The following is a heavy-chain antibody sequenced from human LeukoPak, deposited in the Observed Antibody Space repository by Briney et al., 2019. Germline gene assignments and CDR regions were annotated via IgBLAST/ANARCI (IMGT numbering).Heavy chain of an antibody. Sequence: PSETLSLTCAVSGYSISSGYYWGWIRQPPGKGLEWIGSIYHTGRTHYNPSLKSRVTISIDTSKNQFSLKLSSVTAADTAVYYCVRDWAHCGGDCYPGYWGQGTLVTVSS. CDR1: GYSISSGYY. D-gene: IGHD2-21*02. CDR3: VRDWAHCGGDCYPGY. J-gene: IGHJ4*02. CDR2: IYHTGRT. V-gene: IGHV4-38-2*02.